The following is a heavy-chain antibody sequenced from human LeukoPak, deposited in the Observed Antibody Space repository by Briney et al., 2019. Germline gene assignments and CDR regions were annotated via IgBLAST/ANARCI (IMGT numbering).Heavy chain of an antibody. D-gene: IGHD3-3*01. V-gene: IGHV1-46*01. J-gene: IGHJ6*02. CDR2: INPSGGST. CDR1: GYTFTSYY. CDR3: AREGFPPKISDFWSGLGPYYYYGMDV. Sequence: ASVKVSCKASGYTFTSYYMHWVRQAPGQGLEWMGIINPSGGSTSYTQKFQGRVTMTRDASTSTVYMELSSLRSEDTAVYYCAREGFPPKISDFWSGLGPYYYYGMDVWGQGTTVTVSS.